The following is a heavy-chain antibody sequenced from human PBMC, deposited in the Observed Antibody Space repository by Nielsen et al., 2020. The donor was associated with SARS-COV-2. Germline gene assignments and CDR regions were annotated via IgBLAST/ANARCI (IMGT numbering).Heavy chain of an antibody. CDR2: FSAYNGNT. CDR3: ATIIAVAQYYYYYGMDV. D-gene: IGHD6-19*01. V-gene: IGHV1-18*01. J-gene: IGHJ6*02. Sequence: ASVKVSCKASGYTFTSYGISWVRQAPGQGLEWMGWFSAYNGNTNYAQKLQGRVTMTEDTSTDTAYMELSSLRSEDTAVYYCATIIAVAQYYYYYGMDVWGQGTTVTVSS. CDR1: GYTFTSYG.